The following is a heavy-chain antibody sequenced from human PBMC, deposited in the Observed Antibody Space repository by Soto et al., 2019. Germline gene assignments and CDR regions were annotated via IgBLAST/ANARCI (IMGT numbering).Heavy chain of an antibody. J-gene: IGHJ1*01. V-gene: IGHV1-46*03. CDR1: GYTFTSYY. CDR2: INPSGGST. CDR3: AREGIAVAGTLVYFKH. Sequence: ASVKVSCKASGYTFTSYYMHWVRQAPGQGLEWMGIINPSGGSTSYAQKFQGRVTMTRDTSTSTVYMELSSLRSEDTAVYYCAREGIAVAGTLVYFKHWGQGTLVTVSS. D-gene: IGHD6-19*01.